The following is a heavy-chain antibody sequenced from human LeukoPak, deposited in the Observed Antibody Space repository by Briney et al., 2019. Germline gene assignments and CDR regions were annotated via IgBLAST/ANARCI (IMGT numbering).Heavy chain of an antibody. J-gene: IGHJ3*02. Sequence: SQTLSLTCAISGDSVSSNSAAWNWIRQSPWRGLEWLGRTYYRSRWSNNYAISVKSRITINPDTSKNQFSLQLNSVTPEDTAVYYCARGDQAFDIWGQGTMVTVSS. CDR2: TYYRSRWSN. V-gene: IGHV6-1*01. CDR3: ARGDQAFDI. CDR1: GDSVSSNSAA.